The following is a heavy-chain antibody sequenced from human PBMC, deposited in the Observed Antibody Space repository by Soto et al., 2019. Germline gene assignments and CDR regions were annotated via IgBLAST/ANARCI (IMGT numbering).Heavy chain of an antibody. CDR3: ARGGGYSYGYGNDY. CDR2: IIPIFGTA. CDR1: GGTFSSYA. D-gene: IGHD5-18*01. J-gene: IGHJ4*02. V-gene: IGHV1-69*13. Sequence: SVKVSWKASGGTFSSYAISWVRQAPGQGLEWMGGIIPIFGTANYAQKFQGRVTITADESTSTAYVELSSLRSEDTAVYYCARGGGYSYGYGNDYWGQGTLVTVSS.